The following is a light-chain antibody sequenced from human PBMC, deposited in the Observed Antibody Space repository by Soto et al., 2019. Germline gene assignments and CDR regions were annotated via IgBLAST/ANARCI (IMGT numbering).Light chain of an antibody. CDR2: GNS. J-gene: IGLJ1*01. CDR3: QSYDSSLSGSEV. CDR1: SSNIGAGYD. V-gene: IGLV1-40*01. Sequence: QSVLTQPPSVSGAPGQRVTISCTGSSSNIGAGYDVHWYQQLPGTAPKLLIHGNSNRPSGVPDRFSGSKSGTSASLAITGLQAEDEADYYCQSYDSSLSGSEVFGTG.